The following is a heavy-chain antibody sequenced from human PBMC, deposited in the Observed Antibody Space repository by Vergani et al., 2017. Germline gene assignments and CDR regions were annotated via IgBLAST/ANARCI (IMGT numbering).Heavy chain of an antibody. CDR3: ARGGRDCSSTSCFFDY. CDR1: GGSISSGGYY. Sequence: QVQLQESGPGLVKPSQTLSLTCTVSGGSISSGGYYWRWRRQPPGKGLEWIGYIDYSGSNYYNPFLKSRITISVKTSKNHFSLKLSSVTAADAAVYYGARGGRDCSSTSCFFDYWGQGTLVTVSS. CDR2: IDYSGSN. V-gene: IGHV4-31*03. D-gene: IGHD2-2*01. J-gene: IGHJ4*02.